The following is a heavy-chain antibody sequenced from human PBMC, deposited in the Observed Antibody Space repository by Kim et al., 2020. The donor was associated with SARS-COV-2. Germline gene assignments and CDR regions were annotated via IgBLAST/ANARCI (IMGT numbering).Heavy chain of an antibody. CDR1: GFTFSNAW. Sequence: GGSLRLSCAASGFTFSNAWMSWVRQAPGKGLEWVGRIKSKTDGGTTDYAAPVKGRFTISRDDSKNTLYLQMNSLKTEDTAVYYCTTDGGYSYGQYYYYMDVWGKGTTVTVSS. CDR3: TTDGGYSYGQYYYYMDV. CDR2: IKSKTDGGTT. D-gene: IGHD5-18*01. J-gene: IGHJ6*03. V-gene: IGHV3-15*01.